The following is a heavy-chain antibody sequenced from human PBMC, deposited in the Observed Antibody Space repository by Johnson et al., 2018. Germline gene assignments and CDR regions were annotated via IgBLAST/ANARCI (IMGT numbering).Heavy chain of an antibody. D-gene: IGHD3-10*01. CDR3: AWSGVDDLGDLRDAFDI. J-gene: IGHJ3*02. CDR1: GGSFSGYY. V-gene: IGHV4-34*01. Sequence: QVQLQQWGAGLLKPSETLSLTCAVYGGSFSGYYWSWIRQPPGKGLEWTGEINHSGSTNYNPSLKCRFTISVETSKNKFSLKLSSVTAAATALYYCAWSGVDDLGDLRDAFDIWGQGTMVTVSS. CDR2: INHSGST.